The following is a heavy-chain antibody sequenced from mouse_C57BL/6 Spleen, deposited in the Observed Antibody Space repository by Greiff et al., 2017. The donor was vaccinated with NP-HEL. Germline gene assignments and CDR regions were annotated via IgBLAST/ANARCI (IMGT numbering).Heavy chain of an antibody. D-gene: IGHD1-1*01. Sequence: VQLQQSGAELARPGASVKMSCKASGYTFTSYTMHWVKQRPGQGLDWIGYINPSSGYTKYNQKFKDKATLTADKSSSTAYMRLSSLTSEDSAVYCGARRFTTVGDTRDYWGQGTTLTVSS. CDR2: INPSSGYT. J-gene: IGHJ2*01. CDR3: ARRFTTVGDTRDY. CDR1: GYTFTSYT. V-gene: IGHV1-4*01.